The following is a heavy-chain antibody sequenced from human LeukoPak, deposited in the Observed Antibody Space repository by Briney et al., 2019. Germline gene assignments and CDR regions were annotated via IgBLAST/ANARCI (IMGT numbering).Heavy chain of an antibody. CDR3: AKSKDDSSGWQLFDLDPSTKYYFDY. J-gene: IGHJ4*02. CDR1: GFTFSSYA. V-gene: IGHV3-23*01. D-gene: IGHD6-19*01. Sequence: GGSLRLSCAASGFTFSSYAMSWVRQAPGKGLEWVSAISGSGGSTYYADSVKGRFTISRDNSKNTLYLQMNSLRAEDTAVYYCAKSKDDSSGWQLFDLDPSTKYYFDYWGQGTLVTVSS. CDR2: ISGSGGST.